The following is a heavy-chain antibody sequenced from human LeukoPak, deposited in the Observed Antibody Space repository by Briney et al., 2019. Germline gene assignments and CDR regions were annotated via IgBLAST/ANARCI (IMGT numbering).Heavy chain of an antibody. CDR2: IYYSGTT. V-gene: IGHV4-39*07. D-gene: IGHD6-13*01. Sequence: PSETLSLTCTVSGGSISSSSYYWGWIRQPPGKGLEWIGSIYYSGTTYYNPSLKSRVTISLDTSKNQFSLKLSSVTAADTAVYYCARVPRIAAAGTMYYFDYWGQGTLVTVSS. CDR1: GGSISSSSYY. CDR3: ARVPRIAAAGTMYYFDY. J-gene: IGHJ4*02.